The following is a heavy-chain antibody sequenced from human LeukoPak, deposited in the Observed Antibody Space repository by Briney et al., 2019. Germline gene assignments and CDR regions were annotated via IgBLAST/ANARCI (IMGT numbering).Heavy chain of an antibody. D-gene: IGHD5-24*01. J-gene: IGHJ4*02. V-gene: IGHV3-23*01. CDR1: GFTLGTYA. CDR2: ISPSDGST. Sequence: HPGGSLRLSCAASGFTLGTYAMTWVRQAPEKGLEWVSSISPSDGSTFYADSVKGRLTISRDTSKNTLYLQMNSLRADDTAVYYCARGWLSRDGFDYWGQGTLVTVS. CDR3: ARGWLSRDGFDY.